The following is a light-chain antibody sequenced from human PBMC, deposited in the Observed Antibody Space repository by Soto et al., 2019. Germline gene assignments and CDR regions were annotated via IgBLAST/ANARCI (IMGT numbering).Light chain of an antibody. Sequence: DIVMTHSPLSLPVTPVDAASISFMSSQSLLHSNGYNFLDWYLQKPGQPPQLLIYLGSSRSSGVPDRFSGSGSGTDFTLKIDRVEAEDVGTYYCMQGLQTPPTFGQGTRLEIK. CDR3: MQGLQTPPT. V-gene: IGKV2-28*01. J-gene: IGKJ5*01. CDR2: LGS. CDR1: QSLLHSNGYNF.